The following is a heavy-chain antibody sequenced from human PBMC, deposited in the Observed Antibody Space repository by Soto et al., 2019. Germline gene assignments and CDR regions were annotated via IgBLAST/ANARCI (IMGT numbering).Heavy chain of an antibody. CDR3: ARATYSSAKFYFDT. Sequence: GGSLRLSCAASGFTVSSNYMSWVRQAPGKGLEWVSVIYSGGSTYYADSVKGRFTISRDNSKNTLYLQMNSLRAEDTAVYYCARATYSSAKFYFDTWGQRTLVTVSS. J-gene: IGHJ4*02. V-gene: IGHV3-66*01. D-gene: IGHD6-19*01. CDR2: IYSGGST. CDR1: GFTVSSNY.